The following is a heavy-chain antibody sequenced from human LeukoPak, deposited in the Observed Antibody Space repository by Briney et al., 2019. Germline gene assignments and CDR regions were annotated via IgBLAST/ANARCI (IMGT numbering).Heavy chain of an antibody. CDR1: GFTFSTCG. D-gene: IGHD6-13*01. Sequence: SGGSLRLSCAASGFTFSTCGMHWVRQAPGKGLEWVTFIRYDGNNKYYADSVKGRFTISRDNSKNTLYLQMNSLRAEDTAVYYCAKRLAAAGSLDYWGQGTLVTVSS. CDR3: AKRLAAAGSLDY. J-gene: IGHJ4*02. V-gene: IGHV3-30*02. CDR2: IRYDGNNK.